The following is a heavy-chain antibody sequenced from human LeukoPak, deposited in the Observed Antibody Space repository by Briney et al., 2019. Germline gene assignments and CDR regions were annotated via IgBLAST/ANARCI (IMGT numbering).Heavy chain of an antibody. D-gene: IGHD5-18*01. CDR2: IGGSDDT. J-gene: IGHJ4*02. V-gene: IGHV3-23*01. CDR3: AKDLSRGYSYGYLGLIGY. CDR1: GFTFSNYP. Sequence: GGSLRLSCVTSGFTFSNYPMTWVRQSPGKGLEWVSTIGGSDDTYYADSVQGRFTISRDTSKNTLYLQMNSLRAEDTAVYYCAKDLSRGYSYGYLGLIGYWGQGTLVTVSS.